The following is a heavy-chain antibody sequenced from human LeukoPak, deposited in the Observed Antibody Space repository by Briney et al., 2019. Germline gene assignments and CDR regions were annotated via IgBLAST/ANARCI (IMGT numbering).Heavy chain of an antibody. CDR1: GGSISSSSYY. D-gene: IGHD4-17*01. CDR3: ATDQLLYGDSRGY. J-gene: IGHJ4*02. Sequence: SETLSLTCTVSGGSISSSSYYWGWIRQPPGKGLEWIGSIYYSGSTYYNPSLKSRVTISVDTSKNQLSLKLSSVTAADTAVYYCATDQLLYGDSRGYWGQGTLVTVSS. V-gene: IGHV4-39*01. CDR2: IYYSGST.